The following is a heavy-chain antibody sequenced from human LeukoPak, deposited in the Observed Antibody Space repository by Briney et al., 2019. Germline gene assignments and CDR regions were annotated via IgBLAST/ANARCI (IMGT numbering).Heavy chain of an antibody. D-gene: IGHD3-22*01. CDR3: ARDPLDYDSSGYYFHYMDV. J-gene: IGHJ6*03. V-gene: IGHV1-46*01. Sequence: ASVKVSCKASGYTFTSYSMNWVRQAPGQGPEWMGIINPSDASTTYAQKFQGRVTITADKSTSTAYMELSSLRSEDTAVYYCARDPLDYDSSGYYFHYMDVWGKGTTVTVSS. CDR1: GYTFTSYS. CDR2: INPSDAST.